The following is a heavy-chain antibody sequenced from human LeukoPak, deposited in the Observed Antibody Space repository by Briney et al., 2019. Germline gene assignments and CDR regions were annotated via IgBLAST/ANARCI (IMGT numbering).Heavy chain of an antibody. J-gene: IGHJ4*02. CDR1: GFTFSDYY. CDR3: ASTEVVGSGYYPGY. Sequence: PGGSLRLSCAASGFTFSDYYMNWIRQAPGKGLEWLSYISSSSSYTYSADSVKGRFTISTDNAKNSLYLQMNSLRAEDTAVYYCASTEVVGSGYYPGYWGQGTLVTVSS. V-gene: IGHV3-11*03. CDR2: ISSSSSYT. D-gene: IGHD3-22*01.